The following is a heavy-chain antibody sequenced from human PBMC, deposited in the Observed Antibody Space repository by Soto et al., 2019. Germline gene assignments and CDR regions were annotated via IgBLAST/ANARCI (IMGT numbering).Heavy chain of an antibody. V-gene: IGHV4-30-4*01. CDR3: AREELGSGSYYNVGVYNWFDP. J-gene: IGHJ5*02. CDR1: GGSISSGDYY. CDR2: IYYSGST. D-gene: IGHD3-10*01. Sequence: PSETLSLTCTVSGGSISSGDYYWSWIRQPPGEGLEWIGYIYYSGSTYYNPSLKSRVTISVDTSKNQFSLKLSSVTAADTAVYYCAREELGSGSYYNVGVYNWFDPWGQGTLVTVSS.